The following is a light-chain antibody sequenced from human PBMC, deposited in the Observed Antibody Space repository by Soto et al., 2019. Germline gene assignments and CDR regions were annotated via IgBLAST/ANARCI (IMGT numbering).Light chain of an antibody. Sequence: DIHITQSPSSLFASVGDSVTITCQASQDISNLLNWYQEKPGKAPKLLMYDASNLETGVPSRYRGSGSGTDFTFTISCLQPEDIATYYCQQYDNLPLTCGGGTKVDIK. V-gene: IGKV1-33*01. CDR2: DAS. CDR1: QDISNL. J-gene: IGKJ4*01. CDR3: QQYDNLPLT.